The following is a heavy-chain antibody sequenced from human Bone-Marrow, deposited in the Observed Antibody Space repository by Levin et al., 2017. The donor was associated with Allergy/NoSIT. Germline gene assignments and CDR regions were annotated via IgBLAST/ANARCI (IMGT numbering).Heavy chain of an antibody. CDR3: ARHKDYGGNGYYYYGMDV. CDR1: GFTFTGYA. J-gene: IGHJ6*02. Sequence: LSLTCAASGFTFTGYAIHWIRQAPGRGLEWVSGVSWNSGTIGYADSVKGRFTISRDNAKNSLYLQMNSLRTEDTALYFCARHKDYGGNGYYYYGMDVWGQGTTVTVSS. V-gene: IGHV3-9*01. CDR2: VSWNSGTI. D-gene: IGHD4-23*01.